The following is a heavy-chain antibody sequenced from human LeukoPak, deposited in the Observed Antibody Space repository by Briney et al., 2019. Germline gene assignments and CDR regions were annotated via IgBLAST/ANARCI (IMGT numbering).Heavy chain of an antibody. CDR1: GYTFTSYY. Sequence: GASVKVSCKASGYTFTSYYMHWVRQPPAQGLEWMGIINPSGGSTSYAQKFQGRVTMTRDTSTSTVYMELSSLRSEDTAVYYCARVQRWQGPFGYWGQGTLVTVSS. CDR3: ARVQRWQGPFGY. V-gene: IGHV1-46*01. CDR2: INPSGGST. J-gene: IGHJ4*02. D-gene: IGHD2-15*01.